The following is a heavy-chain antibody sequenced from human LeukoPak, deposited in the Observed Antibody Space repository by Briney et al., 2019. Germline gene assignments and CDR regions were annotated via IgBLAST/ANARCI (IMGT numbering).Heavy chain of an antibody. CDR1: GFTFRNYW. V-gene: IGHV3-7*03. Sequence: GGSLRLSCAASGFTFRNYWMNWVRQAPGKGLEWVANINQDGSEKYYVDFVKGRFSISRDNAKNSLYLQMNGLRAEDTAVYYCARDGIYCSNGLCCESRFDYWGQGTLVTVPS. J-gene: IGHJ4*02. CDR3: ARDGIYCSNGLCCESRFDY. D-gene: IGHD2-8*01. CDR2: INQDGSEK.